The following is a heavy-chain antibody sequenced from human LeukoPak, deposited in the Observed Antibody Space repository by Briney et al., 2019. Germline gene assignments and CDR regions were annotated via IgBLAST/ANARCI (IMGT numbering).Heavy chain of an antibody. J-gene: IGHJ6*02. D-gene: IGHD2-21*02. CDR3: ARGGACGGDCYPSAYYYYGMDV. Sequence: ASVKVSCKASGGTFSSYAISRVRQAPGQGLEWMGRIIPILGIANYAQKFQGRVTITADKSTSTAYMELSSLRSEDTAVYYCARGGACGGDCYPSAYYYYGMDVWGQGTTVTVSS. V-gene: IGHV1-69*04. CDR1: GGTFSSYA. CDR2: IIPILGIA.